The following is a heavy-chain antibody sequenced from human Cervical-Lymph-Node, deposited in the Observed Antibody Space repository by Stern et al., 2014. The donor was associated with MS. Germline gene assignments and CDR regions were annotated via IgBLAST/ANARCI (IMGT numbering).Heavy chain of an antibody. V-gene: IGHV4-59*08. CDR3: ARHGPPRRRDDSNHPNFDY. D-gene: IGHD5-24*01. J-gene: IGHJ4*02. CDR2: LYYSGNT. Sequence: VQLVESGPGLVKPSETLSLTCTVSGGSISSNYWSWIRQPPGKGLEWIGYLYYSGNTNYNPSLKSRVTTSVDTSKNKFSLRLSFVTAADTAVYYCARHGPPRRRDDSNHPNFDYWGPGTLVAVSS. CDR1: GGSISSNY.